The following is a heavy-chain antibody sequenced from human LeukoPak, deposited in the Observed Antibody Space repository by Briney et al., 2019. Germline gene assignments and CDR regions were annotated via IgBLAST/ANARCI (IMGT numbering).Heavy chain of an antibody. Sequence: ASVKVSCKASGYTFTGYYMHWVRQAPGQGLEWMGWINPNSGGTNYAQKFQGRVTMTRDTSISTAYMELSRLRSDDTAVYYCAREARYFDWLLKDSDINHDYWGQGTLVTVSS. CDR2: INPNSGGT. J-gene: IGHJ4*02. D-gene: IGHD3-9*01. V-gene: IGHV1-2*02. CDR3: AREARYFDWLLKDSDINHDY. CDR1: GYTFTGYY.